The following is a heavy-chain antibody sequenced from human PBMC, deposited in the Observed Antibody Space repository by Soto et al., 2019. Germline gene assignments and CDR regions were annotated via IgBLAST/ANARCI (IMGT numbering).Heavy chain of an antibody. CDR1: GGSISSYY. D-gene: IGHD3-10*01. Sequence: ASETLSLTSTVSGGSISSYYWTWIRQPPGKGLEWIGYIYYSGSTNYNLSLKSRVTISVDTSKNQFSLKLSSVTAADTAVYYCARDRQFGDTLYYFDYWGQGTLVTVSS. CDR3: ARDRQFGDTLYYFDY. J-gene: IGHJ4*02. V-gene: IGHV4-59*01. CDR2: IYYSGST.